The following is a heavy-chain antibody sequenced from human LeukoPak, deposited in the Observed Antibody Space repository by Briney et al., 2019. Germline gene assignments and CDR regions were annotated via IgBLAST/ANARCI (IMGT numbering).Heavy chain of an antibody. CDR2: IYYSGST. Sequence: SETLSLTCTVSGGSISSYYWCWIRQPPGKGLEWIGYIYYSGSTNYNPSLKSRVTISIDTSKNQFSLKLRSVTAADTAVYYCARDLVTVTKGFDVWGQGTMVSVSS. CDR3: ARDLVTVTKGFDV. J-gene: IGHJ3*01. CDR1: GGSISSYY. D-gene: IGHD4-17*01. V-gene: IGHV4-59*01.